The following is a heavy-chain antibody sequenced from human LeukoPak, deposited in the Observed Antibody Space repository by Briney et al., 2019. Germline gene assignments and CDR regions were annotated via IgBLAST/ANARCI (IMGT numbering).Heavy chain of an antibody. Sequence: ASVKVSCKASGYTFTSYYMHWVRQAPGQGLEWMGIINPSGGSTSYAQEFQGRVTMTRDTSTSTVYMELSSLRSEDTAVYYCALSSSWYYFDYWGQGTLVTVSS. CDR3: ALSSSWYYFDY. V-gene: IGHV1-46*03. D-gene: IGHD6-13*01. CDR2: INPSGGST. CDR1: GYTFTSYY. J-gene: IGHJ4*02.